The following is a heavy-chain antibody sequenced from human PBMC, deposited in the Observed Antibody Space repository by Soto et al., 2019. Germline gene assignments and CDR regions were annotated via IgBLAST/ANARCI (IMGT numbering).Heavy chain of an antibody. D-gene: IGHD2-15*01. CDR3: ARASVGPPGGGSWSLPFDS. CDR2: IYTGGST. Sequence: TLALTCELSGRTVYTYYQNWMRQPAGRGMEWTGRIYTGGSTNYNPSLKSRVTLSVDTSKNQFSLRLTSVNAADTAVYYCARASVGPPGGGSWSLPFDSRGHGTLVTVS. V-gene: IGHV4-4*07. CDR1: GRTVYTYY. J-gene: IGHJ4*03.